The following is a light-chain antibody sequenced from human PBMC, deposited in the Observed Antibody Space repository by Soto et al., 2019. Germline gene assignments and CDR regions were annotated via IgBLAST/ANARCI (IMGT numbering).Light chain of an antibody. CDR2: DAY. V-gene: IGKV1-33*01. CDR1: QDISTS. J-gene: IGKJ5*01. Sequence: DIQMTQSPSSLSASVGDRVTITCQASQDISTSLNWYQQKPGRAPKLLIYDAYNLETGVPSWFSGSGSGTDFTFTISSLQPEDIATYYCQHYHNLPITFGQGTRLEIK. CDR3: QHYHNLPIT.